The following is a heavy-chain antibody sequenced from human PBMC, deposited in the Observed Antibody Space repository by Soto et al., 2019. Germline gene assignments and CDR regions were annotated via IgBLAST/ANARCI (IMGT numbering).Heavy chain of an antibody. V-gene: IGHV4-59*01. D-gene: IGHD3-22*01. J-gene: IGHJ4*02. Sequence: KTSETLSLTCTVSGGSISSYYWSWIRQPPGKGLEWIGYIYYSGSTNYNPSLKSRVTISVDTSKNQFSLKLSSVTAADTAVYYCARLLYDSSGYWVDYWGQGTLVTVSS. CDR2: IYYSGST. CDR3: ARLLYDSSGYWVDY. CDR1: GGSISSYY.